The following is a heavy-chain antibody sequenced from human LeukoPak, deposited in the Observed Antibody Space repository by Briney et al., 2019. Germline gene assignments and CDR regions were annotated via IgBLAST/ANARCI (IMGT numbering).Heavy chain of an antibody. CDR3: ARDVGGALDY. CDR1: GFTFRNYW. D-gene: IGHD4-17*01. V-gene: IGHV3-7*03. Sequence: GGSLRLSCTVSGFTFRNYWMAWVRQAPGKGLEWVSNIRGDEGDKNSVDSVKGRFTISRDNAKKSLYLRMNSLRVEDTAVYYCARDVGGALDYWGQGTLVTVSS. J-gene: IGHJ4*02. CDR2: IRGDEGDK.